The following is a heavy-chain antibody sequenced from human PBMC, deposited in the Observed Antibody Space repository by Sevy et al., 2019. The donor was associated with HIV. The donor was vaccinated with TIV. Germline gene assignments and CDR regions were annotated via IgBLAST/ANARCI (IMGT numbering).Heavy chain of an antibody. CDR2: FCPGASDI. CDR1: GYSFTSYC. Sequence: GESLKISCKISGYSFTSYCIGWVRQMTGKGLEWLGIFCPGASDISYSPSFQGQVTISAVKSISTVNLQWRSLKASDTAMYYCTGQGPSDGMDVWGRGTTVTVSS. CDR3: TGQGPSDGMDV. V-gene: IGHV5-51*01. J-gene: IGHJ6*02.